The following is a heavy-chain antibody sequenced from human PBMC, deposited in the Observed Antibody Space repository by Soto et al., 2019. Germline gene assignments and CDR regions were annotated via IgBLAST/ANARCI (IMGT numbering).Heavy chain of an antibody. V-gene: IGHV3-9*01. D-gene: IGHD3-3*01. CDR2: ISWNSGNI. CDR3: AKGAVTSIFAYFDY. J-gene: IGHJ4*02. CDR1: GFTFDDYA. Sequence: EVHLVESGGGLVQPGRSLRLSCAASGFTFDDYAMHCVRQVPGKGLEWVSSISWNSGNIVYADSVKGRFTISRDSANKSLYLQMNSLKTEDTALYYCAKGAVTSIFAYFDYWGQGTLVTVSS.